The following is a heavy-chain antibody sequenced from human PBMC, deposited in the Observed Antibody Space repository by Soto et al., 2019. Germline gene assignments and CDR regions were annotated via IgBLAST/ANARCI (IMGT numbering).Heavy chain of an antibody. Sequence: QVQLVQSGAEVKKPGASVKVSCKASGYTFTSYGFSWVRQAPGQGLEWVGWISTYNGNTNYAQKFQGRVTMTTDTSTSTAYMELRSLRSDDTAVYYCAREAPSFGSSGYWGQGTLVTVSS. V-gene: IGHV1-18*01. J-gene: IGHJ4*02. CDR1: GYTFTSYG. D-gene: IGHD5-18*01. CDR3: AREAPSFGSSGY. CDR2: ISTYNGNT.